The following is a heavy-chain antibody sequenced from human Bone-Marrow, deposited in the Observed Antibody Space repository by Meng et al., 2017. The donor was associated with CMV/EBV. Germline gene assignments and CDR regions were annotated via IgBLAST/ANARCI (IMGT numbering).Heavy chain of an antibody. Sequence: LSCVTFGFTLTDHFMIWIRLAPGKGLEWISCVTNTDDTYYADSVKGRFTISRDNSKNSLYLQMNSLRAEDTAVYYCVRDGGWKFDYWGQGTLVTVSS. J-gene: IGHJ4*02. D-gene: IGHD1-1*01. CDR1: GFTLTDHF. V-gene: IGHV3-11*04. CDR3: VRDGGWKFDY. CDR2: VTNTDDT.